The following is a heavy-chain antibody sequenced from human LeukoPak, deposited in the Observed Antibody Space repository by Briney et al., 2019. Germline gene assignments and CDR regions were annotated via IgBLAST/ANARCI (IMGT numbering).Heavy chain of an antibody. CDR3: ARVEGRMITFGGVIVPDYFDY. D-gene: IGHD3-16*02. J-gene: IGHJ4*02. V-gene: IGHV1-18*01. CDR1: GYTFTSYG. CDR2: ISAYNGNT. Sequence: VASVKVSCKASGYTFTSYGISWVRQAPGQGLEWMGWISAYNGNTNYAQKLQGRVTMTTDTSTSTAYMELRSLRSDDTAVYYCARVEGRMITFGGVIVPDYFDYWGQGTLVTASS.